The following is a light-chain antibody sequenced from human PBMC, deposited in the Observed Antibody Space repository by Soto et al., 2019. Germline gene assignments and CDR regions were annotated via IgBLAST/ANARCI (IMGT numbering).Light chain of an antibody. Sequence: QSVLTQPPSVSAAPGQKVTISCSGSSSNIEGNSVSWYQQLPGTAPKLLIYDDNKRPSGTPDRFSGSKSGTSATLGITGFQTGDEADYYCGSWDSSLSAYVFGTGTKVTVL. CDR1: SSNIEGNS. J-gene: IGLJ1*01. CDR3: GSWDSSLSAYV. CDR2: DDN. V-gene: IGLV1-51*01.